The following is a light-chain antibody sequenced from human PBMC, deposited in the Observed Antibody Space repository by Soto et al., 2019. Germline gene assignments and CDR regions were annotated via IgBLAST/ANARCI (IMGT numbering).Light chain of an antibody. CDR2: EVT. CDR3: SSYTGSIDLGV. V-gene: IGLV2-8*01. Sequence: QSALTQPPSASGSPGQSVTISCTGTSSDIGDYDYVSWYQQHPGKAPKLIIYEVTKRPSGVPDRFSGSKSGNTASLTVSGLQAEDEAEYYCSSYTGSIDLGVFGTGTKVTVL. CDR1: SSDIGDYDY. J-gene: IGLJ1*01.